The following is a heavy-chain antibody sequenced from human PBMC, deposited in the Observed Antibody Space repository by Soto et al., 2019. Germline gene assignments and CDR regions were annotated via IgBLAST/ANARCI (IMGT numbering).Heavy chain of an antibody. CDR2: ISGSGGST. Sequence: PGGSLRLSCAASGFTFSSYAMSWVRQAPGKGLEWVSAISGSGGSTYYADSVKGRFTISRDNSKNTLYLQMNSLRAEDTAVYYCXKDLGPENYYGSGSYSIWGQGTLVTVSS. V-gene: IGHV3-23*01. D-gene: IGHD3-10*01. J-gene: IGHJ4*02. CDR3: XKDLGPENYYGSGSYSI. CDR1: GFTFSSYA.